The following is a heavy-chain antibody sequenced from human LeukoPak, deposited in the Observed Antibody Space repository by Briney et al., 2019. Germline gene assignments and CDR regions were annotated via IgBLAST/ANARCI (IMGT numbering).Heavy chain of an antibody. CDR1: GFTFSSYW. J-gene: IGHJ4*02. D-gene: IGHD6-13*01. Sequence: GGSLRLSCAASGFTFSSYWMHWVRQAPGRGLVWVSRLNAGGSYTTYADSVKGRFTISRDNSKSTLYVQMNSLRAEDTAVYYCAKEVIAAGGNFEYWGQGTLVTVSS. V-gene: IGHV3-74*01. CDR2: LNAGGSYT. CDR3: AKEVIAAGGNFEY.